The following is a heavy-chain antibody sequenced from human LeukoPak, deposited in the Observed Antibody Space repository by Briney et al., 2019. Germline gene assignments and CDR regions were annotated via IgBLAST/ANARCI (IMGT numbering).Heavy chain of an antibody. CDR3: ARGMFGSTWYIPAYFDP. D-gene: IGHD6-13*01. J-gene: IGHJ5*02. V-gene: IGHV1-69*04. CDR2: IIPIADIT. Sequence: PLASVTVSCKASGYTFTSYGISWVRQAPGQGLEWMGRIIPIADITNYAQNFQGRVTITADKSTNTVYMEMTDLKSDDTAVYFWARGMFGSTWYIPAYFDPWGQGTLVTVAS. CDR1: GYTFTSYG.